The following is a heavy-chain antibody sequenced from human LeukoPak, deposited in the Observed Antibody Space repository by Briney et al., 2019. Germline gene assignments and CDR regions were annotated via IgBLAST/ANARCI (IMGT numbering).Heavy chain of an antibody. V-gene: IGHV3-48*03. CDR3: SRGKLVVTPGG. D-gene: IGHD4-23*01. J-gene: IGHJ4*02. CDR1: GFTFSSYE. CDR2: ITSSSIM. Sequence: GGSLRLSCAASGFTFSSYEMNWVRQAPGKGLEWISSITSSSIMYYADSVKGRFTIFRDNAKNSLYLQMNSLRAEDTAFYYCSRGKLVVTPGGWGQGTLVTVSS.